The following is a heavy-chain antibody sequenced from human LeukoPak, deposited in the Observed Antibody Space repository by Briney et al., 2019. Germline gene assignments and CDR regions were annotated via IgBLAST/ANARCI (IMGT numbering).Heavy chain of an antibody. Sequence: SQTLSLTCAISGDSVSSNSAAWNWIRQPPSRGLEWLGRTYYRSKWYNDYAVSVKSRITINPDTSKNQFSLQLNSVTPEDTAVYYCARGVDIVATIVYSRAAAGPLDYWGQGTLVTVSS. CDR1: GDSVSSNSAA. D-gene: IGHD5-12*01. J-gene: IGHJ4*02. CDR2: TYYRSKWYN. CDR3: ARGVDIVATIVYSRAAAGPLDY. V-gene: IGHV6-1*01.